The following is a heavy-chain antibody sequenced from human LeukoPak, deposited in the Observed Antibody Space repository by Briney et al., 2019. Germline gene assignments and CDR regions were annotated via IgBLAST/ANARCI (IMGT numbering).Heavy chain of an antibody. V-gene: IGHV3-21*01. Sequence: GGSLRLSCAASGFSFSSYAMNWVRQAPGKGLEWVSSIYSSSSPIYYADSVKGRFTISRDNTKSSLYLQMNSLRAEDMAVYYCARGYCGGDCYGDWGQGTLVTVSS. CDR2: IYSSSSPI. CDR1: GFSFSSYA. CDR3: ARGYCGGDCYGD. D-gene: IGHD2-21*02. J-gene: IGHJ1*01.